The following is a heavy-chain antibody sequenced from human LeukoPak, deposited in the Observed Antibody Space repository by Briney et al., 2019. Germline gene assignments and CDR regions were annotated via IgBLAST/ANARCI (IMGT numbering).Heavy chain of an antibody. CDR1: GFTFSSYA. V-gene: IGHV3-23*01. Sequence: GGSLRLSCAASGFTFSSYAMSWVRQAPGKGLEWVSAISGSGGSTYYADSVKGRFTISRDNSKNTLYLQMNSLRAEDTAVYYCARGELRHYYYYYGMDVWGQGTTVTVSS. CDR2: ISGSGGST. D-gene: IGHD1-26*01. J-gene: IGHJ6*02. CDR3: ARGELRHYYYYYGMDV.